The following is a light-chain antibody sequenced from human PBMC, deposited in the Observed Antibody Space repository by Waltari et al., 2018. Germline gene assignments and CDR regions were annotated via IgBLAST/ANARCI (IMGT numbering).Light chain of an antibody. Sequence: DIPMTQSPSTLSSSIGDKIPITCRASQSISSWVAWDQQRPGKAPKLLIYKASSLQVGVSSRFSGSGSGTEFTLTISSLQADDFATYYCQQYDTYPYTFGQGTKLDIK. J-gene: IGKJ2*01. V-gene: IGKV1-5*03. CDR2: KAS. CDR3: QQYDTYPYT. CDR1: QSISSW.